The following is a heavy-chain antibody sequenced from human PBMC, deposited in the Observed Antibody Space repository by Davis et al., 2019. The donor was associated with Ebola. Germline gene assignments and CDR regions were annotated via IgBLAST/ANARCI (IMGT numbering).Heavy chain of an antibody. CDR3: ARAGGDCYSHTRCEFAF. D-gene: IGHD2-21*02. J-gene: IGHJ4*02. V-gene: IGHV3-7*01. CDR2: INEDGSVK. Sequence: PGGSLRLSCVASRFTFSSYWMSWVRQAPGEGLEWVANINEDGSVKDYADSVKGRFTISRDNAKNSVYLQMNSLRDEDTAVYYCARAGGDCYSHTRCEFAFWGQGSLVTVSS. CDR1: RFTFSSYW.